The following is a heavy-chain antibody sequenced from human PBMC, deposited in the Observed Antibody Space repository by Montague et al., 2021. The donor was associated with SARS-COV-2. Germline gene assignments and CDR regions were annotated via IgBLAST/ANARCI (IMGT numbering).Heavy chain of an antibody. J-gene: IGHJ6*02. Sequence: SETLSLTCAVYGGSFSGYYWSWIRQPRGKGLEWIGEINHSGSTNXNPSLKSRVTISVDTSKNQFSLKLSSVTAADTAVYYCARGRTVTTFYCYYYYGMDVWGQGTTVTVSS. D-gene: IGHD4-17*01. CDR3: ARGRTVTTFYCYYYYGMDV. CDR1: GGSFSGYY. V-gene: IGHV4-34*01. CDR2: INHSGST.